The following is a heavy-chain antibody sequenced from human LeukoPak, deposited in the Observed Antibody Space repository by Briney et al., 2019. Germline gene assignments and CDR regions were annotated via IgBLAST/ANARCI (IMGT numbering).Heavy chain of an antibody. Sequence: GGSLRLSCAASVFTFSSYAMSWVRQAPGKGLEWVSAISGSGGSTYYADSVKGRFTISRDNSKNTLYLQMNSLRAEDTAVYYCAREWWFGESPVLVGHAFDIWGQGTMVTVSS. V-gene: IGHV3-23*01. CDR2: ISGSGGST. J-gene: IGHJ3*02. CDR3: AREWWFGESPVLVGHAFDI. D-gene: IGHD3-10*01. CDR1: VFTFSSYA.